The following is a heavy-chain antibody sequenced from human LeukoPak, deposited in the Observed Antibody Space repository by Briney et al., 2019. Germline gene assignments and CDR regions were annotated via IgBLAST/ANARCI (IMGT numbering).Heavy chain of an antibody. V-gene: IGHV4-31*03. CDR3: ARVRVAEGFWSGYPRFDH. D-gene: IGHD3-3*01. Sequence: SQTLSLTCTVSGGSISSGGYYWSWIRQHPGKGLEWIGYIYYSGSTYYNPSLKSRVTISVDTSKNQFSLKLSSVTAADTAVYYCARVRVAEGFWSGYPRFDHWGQGTLVTVSS. CDR1: GGSISSGGYY. J-gene: IGHJ4*02. CDR2: IYYSGST.